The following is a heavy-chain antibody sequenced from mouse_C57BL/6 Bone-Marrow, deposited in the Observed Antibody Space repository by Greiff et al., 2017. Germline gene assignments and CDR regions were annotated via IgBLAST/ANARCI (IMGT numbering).Heavy chain of an antibody. CDR1: GYTFTSYW. D-gene: IGHD1-1*01. CDR2: IYPGNSDT. J-gene: IGHJ3*01. CDR3: TRIGYGSSWGFAY. V-gene: IGHV1-5*01. Sequence: VQLQQSGTVLARPGASVKMSCKTSGYTFTSYWMHWVQQRPGQGLEWIGAIYPGNSDTSYNQKFKGKAKLTAVTSASTAYMELSSLTNEDSAVXYCTRIGYGSSWGFAYWGQGTLVTVSA.